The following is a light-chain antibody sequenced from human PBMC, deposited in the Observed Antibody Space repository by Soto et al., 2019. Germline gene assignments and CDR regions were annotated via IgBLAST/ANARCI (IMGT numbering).Light chain of an antibody. V-gene: IGKV3-15*01. J-gene: IGKJ4*01. Sequence: EIVMTQSPGTLSVSPGEGATISCRASQSISSNLAWFQQQPGQAPRLLIYGASTRATGIPARFSGSGSGTEFTLTISSLQSEDFAVYYCQQYNKWPITFGGGTKVEIK. CDR2: GAS. CDR1: QSISSN. CDR3: QQYNKWPIT.